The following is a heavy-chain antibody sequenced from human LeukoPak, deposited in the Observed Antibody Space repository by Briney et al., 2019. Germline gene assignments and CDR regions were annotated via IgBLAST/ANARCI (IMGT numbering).Heavy chain of an antibody. J-gene: IGHJ5*02. CDR3: TRDPGRGANWFDP. Sequence: GSLRLSCAASGFTFSSYSMNWVRQAPGKGLEWVGRIYSSGTTNYNPSLKSRVAMSVDTSKNQFSLKLTSVTAADTAMYYCTRDPGRGANWFDPWGQGTLVTVSS. CDR2: IYSSGTT. CDR1: GFTFSSYS. V-gene: IGHV4-4*07.